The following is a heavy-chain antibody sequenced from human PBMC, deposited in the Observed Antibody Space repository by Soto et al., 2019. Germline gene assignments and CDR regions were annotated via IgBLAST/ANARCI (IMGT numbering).Heavy chain of an antibody. CDR1: GFTFSSYX. CDR3: ARPSYGSSWEFDY. J-gene: IGHJ4*02. CDR2: IKQDGSEK. V-gene: IGHV3-7*01. Sequence: GGSLRLSCAASGFTFSSYXMSWVRQAPGKGLEWVANIKQDGSEKYYVDSVKGRFTISRDNAKNSLYLQMNSLRAEDTAVYYCARPSYGSSWEFDYWGQGTLVTVSS. D-gene: IGHD6-13*01.